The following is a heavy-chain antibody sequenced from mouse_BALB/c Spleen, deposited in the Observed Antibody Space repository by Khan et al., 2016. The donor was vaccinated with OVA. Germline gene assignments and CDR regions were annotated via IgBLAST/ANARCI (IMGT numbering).Heavy chain of an antibody. V-gene: IGHV5-4*02. CDR1: GFTFSDYY. Sequence: EVELVESGGGLVKPGGSLKLSCAASGFTFSDYYMYWVRQTPEKRLEWVATISDGGTYTYYPDSVKGRFTISRDDAKNNLYLQMSSLKSEDTAMYYCARGYYGGPFAYWGRGTLVTFSA. CDR3: ARGYYGGPFAY. CDR2: ISDGGTYT. J-gene: IGHJ3*01. D-gene: IGHD1-1*02.